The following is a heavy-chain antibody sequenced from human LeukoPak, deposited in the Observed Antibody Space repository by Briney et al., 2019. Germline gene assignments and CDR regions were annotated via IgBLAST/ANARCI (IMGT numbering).Heavy chain of an antibody. V-gene: IGHV1-69*01. Sequence: SVKVSCKASGGTFSSYAISWVRQAPGQGLEWMGGIITIFGTANYAQKFQGRVTITADESTSTAYMELSSLRSEDTAVYYCARQSGYCSSTSCSLNWFDPWSQGTLVTVSS. CDR2: IITIFGTA. D-gene: IGHD2-2*03. CDR3: ARQSGYCSSTSCSLNWFDP. J-gene: IGHJ5*02. CDR1: GGTFSSYA.